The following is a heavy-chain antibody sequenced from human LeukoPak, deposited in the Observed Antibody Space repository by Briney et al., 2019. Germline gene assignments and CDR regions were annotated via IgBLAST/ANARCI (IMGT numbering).Heavy chain of an antibody. Sequence: SGGSLRLSCAASGFTFNNYGMHRVRQAPGKGLEWVAVIAHDGTTKFYADSVKGRFTISRDNSKNTLDLQMSSLRPEDTAVYYCAKEPNSFSSGWYFQHWGQGTLVTVSS. CDR2: IAHDGTTK. V-gene: IGHV3-30*18. CDR1: GFTFNNYG. CDR3: AKEPNSFSSGWYFQH. D-gene: IGHD6-25*01. J-gene: IGHJ1*01.